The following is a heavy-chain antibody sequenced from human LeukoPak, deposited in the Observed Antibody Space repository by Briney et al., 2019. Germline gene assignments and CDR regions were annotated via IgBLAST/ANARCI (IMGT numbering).Heavy chain of an antibody. V-gene: IGHV3-11*04. CDR1: GLTFSDYY. CDR3: TRDLDHYGSGELSYY. D-gene: IGHD3-10*01. Sequence: GRTLRLSCAVSGLTFSDYYTSFIRQAPGEGLERGSYISISGSTIYYADSVKGRFTFSRDNAKKSLYLQMNSLRAEDTAVYYCTRDLDHYGSGELSYYWGQGILVIVSS. J-gene: IGHJ4*02. CDR2: ISISGSTI.